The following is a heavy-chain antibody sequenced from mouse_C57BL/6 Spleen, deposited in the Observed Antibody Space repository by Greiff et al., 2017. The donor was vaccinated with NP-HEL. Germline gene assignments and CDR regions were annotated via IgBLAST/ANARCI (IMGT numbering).Heavy chain of an antibody. V-gene: IGHV2-5*01. CDR3: AKDSSPGHWYFDV. CDR1: GFSLTSYG. J-gene: IGHJ1*03. D-gene: IGHD1-1*01. Sequence: QVHVKQSGPGLVQPSQSLSITCTVSGFSLTSYGVHWVRQSPGKGLEWLGVIWRGGSTDYNAAFMSRLSITKDNSKSQVFFKMNSLQADDTAIYYCAKDSSPGHWYFDVWGTGTTVTVSS. CDR2: IWRGGST.